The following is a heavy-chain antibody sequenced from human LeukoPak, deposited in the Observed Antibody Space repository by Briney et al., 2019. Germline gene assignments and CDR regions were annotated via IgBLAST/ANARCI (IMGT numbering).Heavy chain of an antibody. CDR2: IYYSGST. Sequence: SETLSLTCTVSGGSISSGGYYWSWLRQHPGKGLEWIGYIYYSGSTYYNPSLKSRVTISVDTSKNQFSLKLSSVTAADTAVYYCARVGIAAALGIDYWGQGTLVTVSS. J-gene: IGHJ4*02. D-gene: IGHD6-13*01. CDR1: GGSISSGGYY. CDR3: ARVGIAAALGIDY. V-gene: IGHV4-31*03.